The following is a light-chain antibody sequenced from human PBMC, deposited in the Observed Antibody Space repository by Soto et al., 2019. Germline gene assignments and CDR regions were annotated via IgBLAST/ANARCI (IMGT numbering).Light chain of an antibody. V-gene: IGKV3-15*01. Sequence: EIVMTQSPATLSVSPGERATLSCRASQSVSSNLAWYQQKPDQAPRLLIYGASTRATGIPARVSGSGSGTEFTLTISSLLSEDLAVYYCQQYNNWPTFGHGTKVDIK. CDR2: GAS. J-gene: IGKJ3*01. CDR1: QSVSSN. CDR3: QQYNNWPT.